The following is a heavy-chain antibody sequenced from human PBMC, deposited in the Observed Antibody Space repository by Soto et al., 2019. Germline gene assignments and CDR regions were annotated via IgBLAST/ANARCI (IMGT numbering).Heavy chain of an antibody. CDR2: IYYSGST. CDR1: GGSISSGGYY. CDR3: ARFDPGTQFDY. D-gene: IGHD3-9*01. Sequence: PSETLSLTCTVSGGSISSGGYYWSWIRQHPGKGLEWIGYIYYSGSTYYNPSLKSRVTISVDTSKNQFSLKLSSVTAADTAVYYCARFDPGTQFDYWGQGTLVTVSS. J-gene: IGHJ4*02. V-gene: IGHV4-31*03.